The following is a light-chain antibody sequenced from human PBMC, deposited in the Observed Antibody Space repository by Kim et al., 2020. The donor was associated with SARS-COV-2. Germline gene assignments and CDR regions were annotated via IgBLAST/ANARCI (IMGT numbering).Light chain of an antibody. J-gene: IGLJ3*02. V-gene: IGLV3-21*04. CDR1: NIGRKT. CDR2: HDS. Sequence: SYELTQPPSVSVAPGKTARLTCGGDNIGRKTAKWYQQRPGQAPVVVIYHDSDRPSGIPERFSGSNSGNTATLTISRVEAGDEADYYCQVWDSSADHWVFGGGTQLTVL. CDR3: QVWDSSADHWV.